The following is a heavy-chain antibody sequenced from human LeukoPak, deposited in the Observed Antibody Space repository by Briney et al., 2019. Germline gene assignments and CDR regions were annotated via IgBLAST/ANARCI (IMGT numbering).Heavy chain of an antibody. Sequence: ASVKVSCKASGYTFIDYYFNWVRQAPGQGPEWMGRINVKSGATDYAQKFQGRVTVTRDTSTSTAYMELSRLTSDDTAVYYCARPTSYGYYFDSWGQGTLVTVSS. J-gene: IGHJ4*02. CDR3: ARPTSYGYYFDS. D-gene: IGHD5-18*01. V-gene: IGHV1-2*06. CDR2: INVKSGAT. CDR1: GYTFIDYY.